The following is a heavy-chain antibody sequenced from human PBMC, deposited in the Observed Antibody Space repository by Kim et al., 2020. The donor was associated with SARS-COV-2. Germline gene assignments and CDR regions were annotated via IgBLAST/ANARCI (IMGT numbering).Heavy chain of an antibody. CDR3: VKGRIFSLVGNAGAYFDY. V-gene: IGHV3-23*01. CDR1: GFTFSSYA. Sequence: GGSLRLSCAASGFTFSSYAMSWVRQAPGKGLEWVSAISGSGGSTYYADSVKGRFTISRDNSKNTLYLQMNSLRAEDTAVYYCVKGRIFSLVGNAGAYFDYWGQGTLVTVSS. D-gene: IGHD1-26*01. J-gene: IGHJ4*02. CDR2: ISGSGGST.